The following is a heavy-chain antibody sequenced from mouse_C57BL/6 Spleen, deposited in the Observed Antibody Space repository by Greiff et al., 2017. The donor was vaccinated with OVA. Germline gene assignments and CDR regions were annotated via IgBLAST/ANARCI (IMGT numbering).Heavy chain of an antibody. CDR2: ISDGGSYT. CDR3: AREPFQLDYYFDY. Sequence: EVQLVESGGGLVKPGGSLKLSCAASGFTFSSYAMSWVRQTPEKRLEWVATISDGGSYTYYPDNVKGRFTISRDNAKNNLYLQMSHLKSEDTAMYYCAREPFQLDYYFDYWGQGTTLTVSS. V-gene: IGHV5-4*01. J-gene: IGHJ2*01. D-gene: IGHD4-1*02. CDR1: GFTFSSYA.